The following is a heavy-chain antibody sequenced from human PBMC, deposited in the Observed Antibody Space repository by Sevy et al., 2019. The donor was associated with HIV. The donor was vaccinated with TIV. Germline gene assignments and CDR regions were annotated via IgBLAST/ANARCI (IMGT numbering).Heavy chain of an antibody. Sequence: GGSLRLSCAASGFTFSSYGMHWVRQAPGKGLEWVAVISYDGSNKYYADSVKGRFTISRDNSKNTLYLQMNSLRAEDTAVYYCAKGDYYGSGSYYYYYGMYVWGQGTTVTVSS. CDR1: GFTFSSYG. J-gene: IGHJ6*02. V-gene: IGHV3-30*18. D-gene: IGHD3-10*01. CDR2: ISYDGSNK. CDR3: AKGDYYGSGSYYYYYGMYV.